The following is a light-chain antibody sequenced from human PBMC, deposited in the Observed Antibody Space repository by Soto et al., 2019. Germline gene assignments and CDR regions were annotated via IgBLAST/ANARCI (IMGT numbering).Light chain of an antibody. J-gene: IGKJ4*01. Sequence: IQMTQKNSTLSASVGDRVTITCRSRQSISIWLAWYKQKPGKAPKLLIYDASILESGVPSRFSGSGSGTDFTLTISCLEPEDFALYYCQVYTIRLLTFCGVSKVDIK. V-gene: IGKV1-5*01. CDR3: QVYTIRLLT. CDR2: DAS. CDR1: QSISIW.